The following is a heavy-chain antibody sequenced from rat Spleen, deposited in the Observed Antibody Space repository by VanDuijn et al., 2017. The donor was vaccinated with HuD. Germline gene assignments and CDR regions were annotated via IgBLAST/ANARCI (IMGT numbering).Heavy chain of an antibody. J-gene: IGHJ1*01. D-gene: IGHD1-8*01. CDR2: ISYEGSST. CDR1: GFTFDDYG. V-gene: IGHV5-22*01. CDR3: ARQGTTVARYYWYFDF. Sequence: EVQLVESGGGLVQPGRSLKLSCAASGFTFDDYGMAWVRQAPKNGLEWVASISYEGSSTYYGDSVKGRFTISRDNAKSTLYLQMNSLRSEDTATYYCARQGTTVARYYWYFDFWGPGTMVTVSS.